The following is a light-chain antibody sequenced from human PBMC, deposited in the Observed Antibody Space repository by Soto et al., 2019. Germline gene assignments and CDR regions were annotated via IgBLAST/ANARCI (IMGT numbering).Light chain of an antibody. J-gene: IGLJ3*02. CDR2: LNNDGSH. V-gene: IGLV4-69*01. CDR1: SGHSNYA. Sequence: QSVLTQSPSASASLGASVNLTCTLSSGHSNYAIAWHQQRPEKGPRYLTKLNNDGSHRKGDGVPDRFSGSSSGAERYLTISSLQSEDEADYYCQTWGTGIWVFGGGTKLTVL. CDR3: QTWGTGIWV.